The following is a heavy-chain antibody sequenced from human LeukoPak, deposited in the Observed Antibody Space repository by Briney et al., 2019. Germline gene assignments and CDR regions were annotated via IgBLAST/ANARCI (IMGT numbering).Heavy chain of an antibody. Sequence: PSETLSLSCTVSGGSISSYYWSWNRQPPGKGLEWIGYIYYSGSTNYNPSLKSRVTISVDTSKNQFSLKLSSVTAADTAVYYCARVPRYCSSTSCPNWFDPWGQGTLVTVSS. V-gene: IGHV4-59*01. CDR1: GGSISSYY. CDR3: ARVPRYCSSTSCPNWFDP. CDR2: IYYSGST. J-gene: IGHJ5*02. D-gene: IGHD2-2*01.